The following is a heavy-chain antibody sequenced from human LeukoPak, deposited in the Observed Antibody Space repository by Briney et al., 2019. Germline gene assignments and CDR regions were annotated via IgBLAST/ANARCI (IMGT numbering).Heavy chain of an antibody. J-gene: IGHJ6*02. CDR2: IYSGGTT. Sequence: GGSLRLSCAASGFSVSSNYMSWVRQAPGKGLEWVSIIYSGGTTYYADSVKGRFTISRDNSKNTLYLEMNSLRAEDTAVYYCARDRLDYYYGMDVWGQGTTVTVSS. D-gene: IGHD3-22*01. CDR1: GFSVSSNY. V-gene: IGHV3-66*01. CDR3: ARDRLDYYYGMDV.